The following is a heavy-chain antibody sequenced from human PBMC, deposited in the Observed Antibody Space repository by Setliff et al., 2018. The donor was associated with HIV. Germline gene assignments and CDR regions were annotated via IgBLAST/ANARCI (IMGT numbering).Heavy chain of an antibody. V-gene: IGHV4-34*01. CDR1: GGSFSGYY. J-gene: IGHJ5*02. CDR2: INHIGIT. Sequence: PSETLSLTCAVYGGSFSGYYWSWIRQPPGKGLEWIGEINHIGITEDNPSLKSRVTMSIDKSTDQFSLKMRSVTAADTAVYYCARGYSSSLGWFDPWGQGTLVTVSS. D-gene: IGHD6-6*01. CDR3: ARGYSSSLGWFDP.